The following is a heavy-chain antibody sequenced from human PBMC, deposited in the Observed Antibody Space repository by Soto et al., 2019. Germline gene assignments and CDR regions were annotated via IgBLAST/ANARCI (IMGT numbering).Heavy chain of an antibody. CDR1: GYTFTRYA. Sequence: QVQLVQSGAAVKKPGASVKVSCKASGYTFTRYAMHWVRQAPGQRLEWMGWINAGNGNTKYSQKFQGRVTITRDTSASTAYMELSSLRSEDTAVYYCARGGGVGFGDYTTGGMDVWGQGTTVTVSS. D-gene: IGHD2-8*02. V-gene: IGHV1-3*01. CDR3: ARGGGVGFGDYTTGGMDV. J-gene: IGHJ6*02. CDR2: INAGNGNT.